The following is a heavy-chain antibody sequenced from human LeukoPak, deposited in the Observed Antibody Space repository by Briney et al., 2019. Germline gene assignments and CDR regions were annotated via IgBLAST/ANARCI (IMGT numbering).Heavy chain of an antibody. D-gene: IGHD1-26*01. CDR3: ARDGPYSGSSYYFDY. CDR1: GYTFTGYY. CDR2: INPNSGGT. J-gene: IGHJ4*02. Sequence: ASVTVSCKASGYTFTGYYMHWVRQAPGQGLEWMGWINPNSGGTNYAQKFQGRVTMTRDTSISTAYMELSRLRSDDTAVYYCARDGPYSGSSYYFDYWGQGTLVIVSS. V-gene: IGHV1-2*02.